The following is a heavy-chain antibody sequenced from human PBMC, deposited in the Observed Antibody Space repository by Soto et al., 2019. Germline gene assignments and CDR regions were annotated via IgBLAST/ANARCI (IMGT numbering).Heavy chain of an antibody. V-gene: IGHV4-39*01. J-gene: IGHJ4*02. CDR3: ARYSSSWFTFDY. D-gene: IGHD6-13*01. CDR1: GGSISSSSYY. CDR2: IYYSGST. Sequence: SETLSLTCTVSGGSISSSSYYWGWIRQPPGKGLEWIGSIYYSGSTYYNPSLKSRVTISVDTSKNQFSLKLSSVTAADTAVYYCARYSSSWFTFDYWGQGTLVTVSS.